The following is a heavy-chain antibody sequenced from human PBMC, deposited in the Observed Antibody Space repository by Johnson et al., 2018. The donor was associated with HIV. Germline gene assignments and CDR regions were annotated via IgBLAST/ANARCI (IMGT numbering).Heavy chain of an antibody. Sequence: VQLVESGGGVVQPGGSLRLSCAASGFEFSNYGMHWVRQAPGKGLEWVAFIRYDGSNKYYADSVKGRFTISRDNSKNTLYLQMNSLRSEDTAVYYCAKDLGGAYCGGDFYGAFDIWGQGTMVTVSS. V-gene: IGHV3-30*02. CDR3: AKDLGGAYCGGDFYGAFDI. CDR2: IRYDGSNK. J-gene: IGHJ3*02. D-gene: IGHD2-21*02. CDR1: GFEFSNYG.